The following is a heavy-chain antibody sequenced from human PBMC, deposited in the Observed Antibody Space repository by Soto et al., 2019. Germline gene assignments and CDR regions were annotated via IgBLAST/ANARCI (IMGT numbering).Heavy chain of an antibody. CDR2: TSTTSSSI. Sequence: GGSLRLSCAASGFTFSSYSMNWVRQAPGKGLEWISYTSTTSSSIYYADSVKGRFTISRDNAKNSLFLQMNSLRDEDTAVYYCARKGVAFDYWGQGALVTVSS. CDR3: ARKGVAFDY. D-gene: IGHD3-3*01. CDR1: GFTFSSYS. V-gene: IGHV3-48*02. J-gene: IGHJ4*02.